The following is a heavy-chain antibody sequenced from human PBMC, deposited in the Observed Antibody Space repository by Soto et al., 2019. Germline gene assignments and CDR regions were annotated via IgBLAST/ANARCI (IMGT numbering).Heavy chain of an antibody. J-gene: IGHJ4*02. CDR2: IYHSGST. Sequence: QLQLQESGSGLVKPSQTLSLTCAVSGGSISIGVYSWNWIRQPPGKGLEWIGYIYHSGSTYYNPSRRSRVTISLDRSKNQFSLTLNAVTAADTAVYYCARAHPYDSTGQHLSPEFAYWGRGTLVTASS. CDR1: GGSISIGVYS. D-gene: IGHD3-22*01. V-gene: IGHV4-30-2*01. CDR3: ARAHPYDSTGQHLSPEFAY.